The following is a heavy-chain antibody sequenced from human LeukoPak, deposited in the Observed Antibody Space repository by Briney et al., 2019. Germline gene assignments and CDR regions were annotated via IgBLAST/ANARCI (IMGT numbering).Heavy chain of an antibody. V-gene: IGHV3-43D*03. Sequence: GGSLRLSCAASGFTFDDYAMHWVRQAPGKGLEWVSLISWDGGSTYYADSVKGRFTISRDNSKNSLYLQTNSLRAEDTALYYCAKGRRNVWGSYLDYWGQGTLVTVSS. D-gene: IGHD3-16*02. J-gene: IGHJ4*02. CDR2: ISWDGGST. CDR3: AKGRRNVWGSYLDY. CDR1: GFTFDDYA.